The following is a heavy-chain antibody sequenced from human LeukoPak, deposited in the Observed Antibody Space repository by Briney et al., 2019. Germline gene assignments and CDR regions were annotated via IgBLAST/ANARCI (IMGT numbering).Heavy chain of an antibody. CDR3: SRGPIQLWVHNGVDV. CDR2: IRSKAYRGTT. D-gene: IGHD5-18*01. J-gene: IGHJ6*02. Sequence: GWSLRLSCTTSGFNFGGHAMTWVRQAPGKGLEWVGFIRSKAYRGTTEYAASVKGRFTISRDDSKSVVYLQMNSLKSEDTAVYYCSRGPIQLWVHNGVDVWGQGTTVTVSS. V-gene: IGHV3-49*04. CDR1: GFNFGGHA.